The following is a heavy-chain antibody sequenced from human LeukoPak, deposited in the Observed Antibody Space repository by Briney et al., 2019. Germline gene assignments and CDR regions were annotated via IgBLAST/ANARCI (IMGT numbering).Heavy chain of an antibody. CDR1: GFTFRSYG. CDR2: ISWNSGSI. D-gene: IGHD2-2*02. V-gene: IGHV3-9*01. J-gene: IGHJ4*02. Sequence: GGSLRLSCAASGFTFRSYGMHWVRQAPGQGLEWVAGISWNSGSIGYADSVKGRFTISRDNAKNSLYLQMNSLRAEDTALYYCAKDSCSSTSCYTVLNYFDYWGQGTLVTVSS. CDR3: AKDSCSSTSCYTVLNYFDY.